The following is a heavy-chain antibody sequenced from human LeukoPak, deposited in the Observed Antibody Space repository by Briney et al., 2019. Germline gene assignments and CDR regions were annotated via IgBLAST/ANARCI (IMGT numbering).Heavy chain of an antibody. V-gene: IGHV4-59*01. Sequence: WLRXXPGKXXXCIVYIYYSGSTNYHPSLKSRVTISVHTSKNQFSLKLSSVTAADTAVYYCASASLSRDAFDIWGQGTMVTVSS. CDR3: ASASLSRDAFDI. CDR2: IYYSGST. J-gene: IGHJ3*02.